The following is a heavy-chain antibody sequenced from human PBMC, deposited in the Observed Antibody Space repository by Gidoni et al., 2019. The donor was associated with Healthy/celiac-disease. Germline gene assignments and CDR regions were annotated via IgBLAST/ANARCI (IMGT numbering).Heavy chain of an antibody. J-gene: IGHJ4*02. Sequence: EVQLVESGGGLVKPGGSLRLACAASGFTFSSYSMNWVRQAPGEGLACVSSINCSSSYICYADSVKGPFTSPSDNPNNSLDLPMNSLSAEDTAVFYCASSDQLPWDDYLGQGTLVTVSS. D-gene: IGHD4-17*01. CDR1: GFTFSSYS. V-gene: IGHV3-21*01. CDR3: ASSDQLPWDDY. CDR2: INCSSSYI.